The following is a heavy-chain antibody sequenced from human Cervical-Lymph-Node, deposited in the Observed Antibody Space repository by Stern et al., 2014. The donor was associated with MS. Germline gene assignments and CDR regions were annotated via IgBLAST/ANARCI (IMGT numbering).Heavy chain of an antibody. CDR3: ARDGLGRQWLRRRDYRYGMDV. D-gene: IGHD6-19*01. J-gene: IGHJ6*02. Sequence: QVQLVESGGGVVQPGRSLRLSCAASGLTFSLHAMHWVRQAPGKGLEWVAVISYDGRNQYYADSVQGRFTISRDNSKDTLYLQMNSLRGDDTAVYYCARDGLGRQWLRRRDYRYGMDVWGQGTAVTVSS. CDR1: GLTFSLHA. CDR2: ISYDGRNQ. V-gene: IGHV3-30*04.